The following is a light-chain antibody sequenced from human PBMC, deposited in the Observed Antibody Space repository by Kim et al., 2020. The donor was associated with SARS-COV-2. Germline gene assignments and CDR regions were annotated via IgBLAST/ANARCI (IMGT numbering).Light chain of an antibody. J-gene: IGLJ1*01. V-gene: IGLV2-8*01. CDR1: SGVVGGYRY. CDR2: EVS. CDR3: SSYAGSNNLGV. Sequence: QVITTSCSRTSGVVGGYRYVSWYQHHPSKAPKLMFYEVSRRPSGVPDLFSGSKSGNTASLTVAGLQAEDEADYYCSSYAGSNNLGVFGTGTKVTVL.